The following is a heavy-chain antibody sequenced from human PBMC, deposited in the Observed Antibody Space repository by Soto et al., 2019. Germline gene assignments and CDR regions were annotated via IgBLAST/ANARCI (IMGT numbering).Heavy chain of an antibody. CDR2: IHYSGTT. CDR3: AKSGYYDILTYWYFDL. V-gene: IGHV4-39*01. Sequence: QLQLQESGPGLVKPSETLSLTCIVSGDSISSSSYYWVWIRQPPGKGLEWIGSIHYSGTTYYNPSVESRVTISIATSKNQFSLKVSSLTAADTAVYYCAKSGYYDILTYWYFDLWGRGTLVTVSS. D-gene: IGHD3-9*01. J-gene: IGHJ2*01. CDR1: GDSISSSSYY.